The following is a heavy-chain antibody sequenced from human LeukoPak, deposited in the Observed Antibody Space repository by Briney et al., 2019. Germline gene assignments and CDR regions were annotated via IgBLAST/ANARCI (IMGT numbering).Heavy chain of an antibody. V-gene: IGHV4-30-4*01. D-gene: IGHD1-26*01. CDR3: ARDRHSSYIDY. CDR1: GGAISSGDYY. Sequence: PSETLSLTCTVSGGAISSGDYYWSWIRQPPGKGLEWIGYIYYSGSTYYNPSLKSRVTISVDTSKNQFSLKLNSMTAEDTAVYHCARDRHSSYIDYWGQGTLVTVSS. CDR2: IYYSGST. J-gene: IGHJ4*02.